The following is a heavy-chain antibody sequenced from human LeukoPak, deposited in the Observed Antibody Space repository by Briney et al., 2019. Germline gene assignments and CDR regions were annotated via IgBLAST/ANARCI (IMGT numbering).Heavy chain of an antibody. Sequence: GGSLRLSCAASGFTFDDYTMHWVRQAPGKGLEWVSLISWDGGSTYYADSVKGRFTISRDNSKNSLYLQMNSLRTEDTALYYCAKETEIGYYFDYWGQGTLVTVSS. V-gene: IGHV3-43*01. CDR1: GFTFDDYT. CDR3: AKETEIGYYFDY. D-gene: IGHD1-1*01. J-gene: IGHJ4*02. CDR2: ISWDGGST.